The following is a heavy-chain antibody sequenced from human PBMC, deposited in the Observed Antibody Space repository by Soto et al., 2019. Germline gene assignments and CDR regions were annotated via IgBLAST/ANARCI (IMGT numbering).Heavy chain of an antibody. J-gene: IGHJ4*02. D-gene: IGHD3-16*01. CDR1: GGSIINSY. V-gene: IGHV4-59*01. CDR3: ARVGVLKTLDY. Sequence: SETLSLTCTVSGGSIINSYWSWIRQPPGKGLEWIGYIYYSGSTNYNPSLKSRVTISVDTSKNQFSLRLSSVTAADTAVYYCARVGVLKTLDYWGQGTLVTVSS. CDR2: IYYSGST.